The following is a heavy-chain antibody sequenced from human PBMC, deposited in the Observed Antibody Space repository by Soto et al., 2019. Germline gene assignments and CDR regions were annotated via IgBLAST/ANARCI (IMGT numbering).Heavy chain of an antibody. V-gene: IGHV4-4*02. CDR3: ASRDPGTSVDY. J-gene: IGHJ4*02. CDR1: GGSFTSNNW. D-gene: IGHD1-7*01. Sequence: PSETLSLTCAVSGGSFTSNNWCTWVRQPPGQGLEWIGEIYRTGSTNYNPSLKSRVTISLDKSENQFSLKVTSLTAADTTVYYGASRDPGTSVDYWGQGTLVTVSS. CDR2: IYRTGST.